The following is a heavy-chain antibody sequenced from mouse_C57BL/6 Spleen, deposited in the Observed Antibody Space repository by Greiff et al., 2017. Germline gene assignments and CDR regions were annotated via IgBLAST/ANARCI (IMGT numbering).Heavy chain of an antibody. CDR2: IYPGDCDT. V-gene: IGHV1-80*01. CDR3: ERETYSNLFGY. D-gene: IGHD2-5*01. CDR1: GYAFSSYW. J-gene: IGHJ2*01. Sequence: VQLQQSGAELVKPGASVKISCKASGYAFSSYWMNWVKQRPGKGLEWIGQIYPGDCDTTYNGKFKGKGTLTAAKSSSTAYLQLSSLTSEDSAVYFCERETYSNLFGYWGQGTILTVSS.